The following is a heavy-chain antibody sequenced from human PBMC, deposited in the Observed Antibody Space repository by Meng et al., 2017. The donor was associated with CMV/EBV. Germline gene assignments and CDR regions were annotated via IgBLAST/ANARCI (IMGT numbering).Heavy chain of an antibody. CDR3: ATLGILLWFGFDP. Sequence: HVLLPKSCPGLLNPPPNPSPLCTVSGGSISIGDYYWSWIRQPPGKGLEWIGYIYYSGSTYYNPSLKSRVTISVDTSKNQFFLKLSSVTAADTAVYCCATLGILLWFGFDPWGQGTLVTVSS. V-gene: IGHV4-30-4*08. CDR1: GGSISIGDYY. J-gene: IGHJ5*02. D-gene: IGHD3-10*01. CDR2: IYYSGST.